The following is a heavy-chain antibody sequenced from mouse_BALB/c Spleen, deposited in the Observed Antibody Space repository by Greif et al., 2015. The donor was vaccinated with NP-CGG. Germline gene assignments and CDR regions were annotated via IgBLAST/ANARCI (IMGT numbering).Heavy chain of an antibody. J-gene: IGHJ2*01. CDR2: ISSGGST. V-gene: IGHV5-6-5*01. CDR3: ARGRGAYPKDYFDY. D-gene: IGHD3-1*01. Sequence: EVQRVESGGGLVKPGGSLKLSCAASGFTFSSYAMSWVRQTPEKRLEWVASISSGGSTYYPDSVKGRFTISRDNARNILYLQMSSLRSEDTAMYYCARGRGAYPKDYFDYWGQGTTLTVSS. CDR1: GFTFSSYA.